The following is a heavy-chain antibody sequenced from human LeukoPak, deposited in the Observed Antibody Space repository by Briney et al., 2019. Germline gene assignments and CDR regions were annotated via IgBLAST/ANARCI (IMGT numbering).Heavy chain of an antibody. CDR2: ISGSGGST. J-gene: IGHJ4*02. Sequence: PGGSLRLSCAASGFTVSSYAMNWVRQAPGKGLEWVSAISGSGGSTYYADSVKGRFTISRDNSKNTLYLQMNSLRAEDTAVYYCAKPYPPPIGPFDYWGQGTLVTVSS. CDR1: GFTVSSYA. V-gene: IGHV3-23*01. CDR3: AKPYPPPIGPFDY.